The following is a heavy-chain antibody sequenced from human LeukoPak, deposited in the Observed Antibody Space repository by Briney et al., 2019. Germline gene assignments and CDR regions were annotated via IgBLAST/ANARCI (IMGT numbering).Heavy chain of an antibody. Sequence: ASVKVSCKASGYTFTGYYMHWVRQAPGQGLEWMGWINPNSGGTNYAQKFQGRVTMTRDTSISTAYMELSRLRSDDTAVYYCAGVPISGSRLNWFDPWGQGTLVTVSS. D-gene: IGHD1-26*01. CDR3: AGVPISGSRLNWFDP. V-gene: IGHV1-2*02. CDR1: GYTFTGYY. J-gene: IGHJ5*02. CDR2: INPNSGGT.